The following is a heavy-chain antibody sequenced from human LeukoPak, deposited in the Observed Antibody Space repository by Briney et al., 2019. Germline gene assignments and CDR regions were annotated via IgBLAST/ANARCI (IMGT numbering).Heavy chain of an antibody. J-gene: IGHJ4*02. CDR2: INEDGSAK. CDR1: GFFLSTSW. Sequence: GGSLRLSCAASGFFLSTSWMNWVRQAPGKGLEWVANINEDGSAKYYVDSVRGRFTISRDNAKNSLYLQMNSLRADDTAVYYCTRVSVSGIGDYWGQGTRVSVSS. CDR3: TRVSVSGIGDY. D-gene: IGHD3-10*01. V-gene: IGHV3-7*05.